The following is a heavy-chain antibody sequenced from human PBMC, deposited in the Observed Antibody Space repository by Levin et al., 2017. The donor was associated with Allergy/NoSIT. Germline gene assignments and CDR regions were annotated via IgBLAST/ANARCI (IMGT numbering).Heavy chain of an antibody. V-gene: IGHV4-38-2*02. CDR1: AYSISSDFY. Sequence: SQTLSLTCPVSAYSISSDFYWGWIRQPPGKGLEWIGTIYHSGSTYYNPSLKSRVPVSVDTSKNQFSLKLSSVTAADTAVYYCARVDPCSGPTCYTDWFFDLWGRGTLVTVSS. D-gene: IGHD2-2*02. J-gene: IGHJ2*01. CDR3: ARVDPCSGPTCYTDWFFDL. CDR2: IYHSGST.